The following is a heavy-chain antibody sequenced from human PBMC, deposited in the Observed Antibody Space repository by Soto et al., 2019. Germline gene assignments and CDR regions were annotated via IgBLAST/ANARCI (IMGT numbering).Heavy chain of an antibody. CDR1: GGFISTSDYS. CDR2: IYHTGTT. CDR3: VRERTIFGVAPGGGVDV. D-gene: IGHD3-3*01. V-gene: IGHV4-30-2*01. J-gene: IGHJ6*02. Sequence: QLQLRESGSGLVKSSQTLSLTCAVSGGFISTSDYSWSWIRQPPGRGLEWLGSIYHTGTTHYIPSLKSRLTMSLDKSKNQFSLDLTSVTAADTALYYCVRERTIFGVAPGGGVDVWGQGTTVTVSS.